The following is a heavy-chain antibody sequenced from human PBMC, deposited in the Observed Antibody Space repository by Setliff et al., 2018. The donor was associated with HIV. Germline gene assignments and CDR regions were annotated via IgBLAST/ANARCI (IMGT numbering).Heavy chain of an antibody. J-gene: IGHJ5*02. V-gene: IGHV5-51*01. Sequence: PGESLKISCKTTGYSFTTYWIGWVRQMPGKGLEWMALLYPGDSDIRYSPPFQSQVTVSADKSIGTAYLQWNSLKASDTALYFCARAPNSPYYSNFWYADHWGQGTLVTVSS. CDR2: LYPGDSDI. D-gene: IGHD3-22*01. CDR1: GYSFTTYW. CDR3: ARAPNSPYYSNFWYADH.